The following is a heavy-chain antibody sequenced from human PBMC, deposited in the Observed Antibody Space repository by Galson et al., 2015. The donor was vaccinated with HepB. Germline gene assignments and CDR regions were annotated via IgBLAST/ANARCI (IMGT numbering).Heavy chain of an antibody. D-gene: IGHD2-15*01. V-gene: IGHV3-48*04. CDR3: ARGYCSGGSCQHYRGRSWFYYYGMDV. Sequence: SLRLSCAASGFTFSSYSMNWVRQAPGKGLEWVSYISSSNTTIYYADSVKGRFTISRDNAKNSLYLQMNSLRAEDTAVYYCARGYCSGGSCQHYRGRSWFYYYGMDVWGRGTLVTVSS. J-gene: IGHJ6*02. CDR2: ISSSNTTI. CDR1: GFTFSSYS.